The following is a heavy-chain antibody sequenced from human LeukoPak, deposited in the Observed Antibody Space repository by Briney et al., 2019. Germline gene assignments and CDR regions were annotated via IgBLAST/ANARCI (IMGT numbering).Heavy chain of an antibody. CDR1: GYTFTSYD. Sequence: ASVKVSCKASGYTFTSYDINWVRQATGQGLEWTGWMNPNSGNTGYAQKFQGRVTMTRNTSISTAYMELSSLRSEDTAVYYCARGQDNLWFGEFGYWGQGTLVTVSS. D-gene: IGHD3-10*01. CDR3: ARGQDNLWFGEFGY. CDR2: MNPNSGNT. V-gene: IGHV1-8*01. J-gene: IGHJ4*02.